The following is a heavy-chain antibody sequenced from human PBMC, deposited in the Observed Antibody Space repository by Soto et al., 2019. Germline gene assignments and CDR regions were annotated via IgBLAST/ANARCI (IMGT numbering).Heavy chain of an antibody. V-gene: IGHV3-30-3*01. CDR2: ISYDGSDK. CDR1: GFTFSSYA. Sequence: PGGSLRLSCAASGFTFSSYAMHWVRQAPGKGLEWVALISYDGSDKDYADSVKGRFTISRDNSRNTLFLQMNSLRAEDTAVYYCARDYYKYYDSSGYYRYQAYWGQGTLVTVSS. CDR3: ARDYYKYYDSSGYYRYQAY. J-gene: IGHJ4*02. D-gene: IGHD3-22*01.